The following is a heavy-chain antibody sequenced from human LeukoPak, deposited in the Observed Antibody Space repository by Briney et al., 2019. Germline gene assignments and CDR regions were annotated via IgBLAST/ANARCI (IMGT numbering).Heavy chain of an antibody. D-gene: IGHD6-13*01. J-gene: IGHJ4*02. Sequence: PSETLSLTCTVSGGSISSSSYYWGWIRQPPGKGLEWIGSIYYSGSTYYNPSLKSRVTISVDTSKNQFSLKLSSVTAADTAVYYCARVEAYSSSWYQPLLDYWGQGTLVTVSS. V-gene: IGHV4-39*07. CDR1: GGSISSSSYY. CDR3: ARVEAYSSSWYQPLLDY. CDR2: IYYSGST.